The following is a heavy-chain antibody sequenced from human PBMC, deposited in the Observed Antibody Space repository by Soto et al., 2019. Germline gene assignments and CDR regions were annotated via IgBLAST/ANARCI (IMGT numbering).Heavy chain of an antibody. D-gene: IGHD3-9*01. V-gene: IGHV3-23*01. J-gene: IGHJ4*02. Sequence: GGSLRLSCAASGFTFSSYAMSWVRQAPGKWLEWVSAISGSGGSTYYADSVKGRFTISRDNSKNTLYLQMNSLRAEDTAVYYCASGPTGYDILTGDQTGLWGQGTLVTVSS. CDR3: ASGPTGYDILTGDQTGL. CDR1: GFTFSSYA. CDR2: ISGSGGST.